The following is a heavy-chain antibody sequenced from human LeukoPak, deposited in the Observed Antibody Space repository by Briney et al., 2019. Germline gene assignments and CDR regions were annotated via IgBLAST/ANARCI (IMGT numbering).Heavy chain of an antibody. Sequence: GGSLRLSCAASGFTFSDYYMSWIRQAPGKGLEWVSYISSSGSTIYYPDSVKGRFTISRDNAKNSLYLQMNSLRAEDTAVYYCARVHSSGWYVYWGQGTLVTVSS. J-gene: IGHJ4*02. CDR2: ISSSGSTI. CDR1: GFTFSDYY. CDR3: ARVHSSGWYVY. D-gene: IGHD6-19*01. V-gene: IGHV3-11*04.